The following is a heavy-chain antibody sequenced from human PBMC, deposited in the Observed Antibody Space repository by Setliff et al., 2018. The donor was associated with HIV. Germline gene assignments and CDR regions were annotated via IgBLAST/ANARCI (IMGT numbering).Heavy chain of an antibody. Sequence: PGGSLRLSCAASGFTFSNYAMAWVRQAPGKGLEWVSALSGPTGDTFYAESVKGRFTISRDISKSTLYLEMNSLRAEDTAIYYCASIYTAGTELLTDYWGQGTLVTVSS. J-gene: IGHJ4*01. D-gene: IGHD6-19*01. CDR1: GFTFSNYA. V-gene: IGHV3-23*01. CDR3: ASIYTAGTELLTDY. CDR2: LSGPTGDT.